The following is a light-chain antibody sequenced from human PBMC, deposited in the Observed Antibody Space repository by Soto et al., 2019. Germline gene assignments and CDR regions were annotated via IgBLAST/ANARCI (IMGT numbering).Light chain of an antibody. CDR3: QQYGSSPPYT. V-gene: IGKV3-20*01. Sequence: EIVLTQSPGTLSLSPGERATLSCRASQSVSSSYLVWYQQKPGQAPRPLIYSTSSRATGIPDRFSGSGSGTDFTLTISRLEPEDFAVYYCQQYGSSPPYTFGQGTRLEIK. J-gene: IGKJ5*01. CDR2: STS. CDR1: QSVSSSY.